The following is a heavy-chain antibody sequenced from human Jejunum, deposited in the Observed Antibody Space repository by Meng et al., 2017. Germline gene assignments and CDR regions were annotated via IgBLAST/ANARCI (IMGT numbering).Heavy chain of an antibody. CDR2: INQDGSQT. Sequence: GESLKISCAASGFTFNTAWMSWVRQPPGRGLEWVADINQDGSQTRYVDSVKGRFTISRDNTKNSLFLQMVGLSAEDSAVYYCARLRISGAPLSKINWFDPWGQGTLVTVSS. J-gene: IGHJ5*02. D-gene: IGHD6-19*01. V-gene: IGHV3-7*01. CDR3: ARLRISGAPLSKINWFDP. CDR1: GFTFNTAW.